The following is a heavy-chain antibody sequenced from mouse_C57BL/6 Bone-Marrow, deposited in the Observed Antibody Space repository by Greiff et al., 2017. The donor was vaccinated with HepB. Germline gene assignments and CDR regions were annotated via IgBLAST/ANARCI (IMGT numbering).Heavy chain of an antibody. CDR1: GYSFTGYF. CDR3: ARSRDGYYLAY. CDR2: INPYNGDT. V-gene: IGHV1-20*01. J-gene: IGHJ3*01. D-gene: IGHD2-3*01. Sequence: VQLQQSGPELVKPGASVKISCKASGYSFTGYFMNWVMQSHGQSLEWIGRINPYNGDTFYNQKFKGKATLTVDKSSSTAYMELRSLTSEDSAVYYCARSRDGYYLAYWGQGTLVTVSA.